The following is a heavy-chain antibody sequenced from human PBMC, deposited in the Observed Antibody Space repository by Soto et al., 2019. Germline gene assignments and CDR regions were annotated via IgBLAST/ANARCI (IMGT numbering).Heavy chain of an antibody. CDR1: GGTFSSYT. Sequence: QVQLVQSGAEVKKPGSSVKVSCKASGGTFSSYTISWVRQAPGQGLEWMGRIIPILGIANYAQKFQGRVTITADKSTSTAYMELSSLRSEDTAVYYCARDRIDSSSSTYNWFDPWCQGTLVTVSS. D-gene: IGHD6-6*01. CDR3: ARDRIDSSSSTYNWFDP. CDR2: IIPILGIA. J-gene: IGHJ5*02. V-gene: IGHV1-69*08.